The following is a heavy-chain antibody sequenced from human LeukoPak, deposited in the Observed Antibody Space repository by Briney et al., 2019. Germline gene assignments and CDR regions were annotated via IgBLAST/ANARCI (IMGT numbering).Heavy chain of an antibody. D-gene: IGHD6-13*01. CDR2: IDYTGST. V-gene: IGHV4-39*01. CDR1: GGSISGNTYY. J-gene: IGHJ3*02. CDR3: ARLGIAATGPAI. Sequence: ASETLSLTCSVSGGSISGNTYYWGWIRQPPGKGLEWIGNIDYTGSTHYNPSLKSRVTISVDTSNNQFSLKLSSVTAADTAVYYCARLGIAATGPAIWGQGTMVSVPS.